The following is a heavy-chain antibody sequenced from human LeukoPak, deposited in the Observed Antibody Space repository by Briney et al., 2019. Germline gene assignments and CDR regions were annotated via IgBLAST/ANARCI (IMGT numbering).Heavy chain of an antibody. CDR1: GGSISSSNW. Sequence: KPSGTLSLTCAVSGGSISSSNWWCWGRQPPGKGLECIGEIYHSGSTNYNPSLKGRVTISVDKSKTQFSLKLSSVTAADTAVYYCARGSPPDYGDYFDNWFDPWGQGTLVTVSS. J-gene: IGHJ5*02. CDR2: IYHSGST. D-gene: IGHD4-17*01. CDR3: ARGSPPDYGDYFDNWFDP. V-gene: IGHV4-4*02.